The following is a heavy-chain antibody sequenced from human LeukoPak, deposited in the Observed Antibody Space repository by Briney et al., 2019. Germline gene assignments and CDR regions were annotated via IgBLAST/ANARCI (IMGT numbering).Heavy chain of an antibody. CDR3: AKLGDYDFWSGIDY. CDR1: GFTFSGYG. V-gene: IGHV3-30*02. D-gene: IGHD3-3*01. Sequence: GGSLRLSCAASGFTFSGYGMHWVRQAPGKGLEWVAFIHYDGANSYYADSVKGRFTISRDNSRNTLYLQMNSLRPEDTAVYYCAKLGDYDFWSGIDYWGQGTLVTVSS. J-gene: IGHJ4*02. CDR2: IHYDGANS.